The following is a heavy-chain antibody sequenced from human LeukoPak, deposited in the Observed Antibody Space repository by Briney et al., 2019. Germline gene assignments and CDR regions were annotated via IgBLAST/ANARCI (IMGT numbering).Heavy chain of an antibody. Sequence: SETLSLTCTVSGGSISSGGYYWSWIRQHPGTGLEWIGYIYYSGSTYYNPSLKSRVTISVDTSKNQFSLKLSSVTAADTAVYYCARDQYDSSGYTYYYYGMDVWGQGTTVTVSS. D-gene: IGHD3-22*01. CDR2: IYYSGST. CDR1: GGSISSGGYY. J-gene: IGHJ6*02. CDR3: ARDQYDSSGYTYYYYGMDV. V-gene: IGHV4-31*03.